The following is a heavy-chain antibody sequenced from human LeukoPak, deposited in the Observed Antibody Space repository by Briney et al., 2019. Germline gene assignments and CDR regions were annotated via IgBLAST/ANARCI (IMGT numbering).Heavy chain of an antibody. Sequence: VASVKVSCKTSGNTFSSYDINWVRQATGQGLEWMGWMNPNSGNTAYAQKFQGRVTTTRDTSISTAYMELSSLRSEDTAVYYCARGGTLVQGVTVLYGMDVWGQGTTVTVSS. D-gene: IGHD3-10*01. CDR2: MNPNSGNT. V-gene: IGHV1-8*01. J-gene: IGHJ6*02. CDR1: GNTFSSYD. CDR3: ARGGTLVQGVTVLYGMDV.